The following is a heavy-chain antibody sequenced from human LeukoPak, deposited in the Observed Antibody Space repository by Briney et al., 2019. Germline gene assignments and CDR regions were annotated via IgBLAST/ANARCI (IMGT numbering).Heavy chain of an antibody. CDR3: AKDIQRGFDYTNSLDS. V-gene: IGHV3-33*06. J-gene: IGHJ5*01. Sequence: GGSLRLSCVASGFMFSHYGMHWVRQAPGKGLEWVAVIRSEGSKKFYLYSVKGRFVISRDNSYGAVYLQMNGLRVDDTALYYCAKDIQRGFDYTNSLDSWGQGTLVIVSS. CDR1: GFMFSHYG. CDR2: IRSEGSKK. D-gene: IGHD4-11*01.